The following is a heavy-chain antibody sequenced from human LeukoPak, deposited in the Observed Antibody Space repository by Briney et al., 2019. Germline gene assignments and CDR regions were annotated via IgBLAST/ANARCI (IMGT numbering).Heavy chain of an antibody. CDR1: CGSLSSYY. J-gene: IGHJ4*02. D-gene: IGHD6-13*01. V-gene: IGHV4-59*01. CDR3: ARGAAGTRDY. CDR2: IYYSGST. Sequence: SETLSLTCTVSCGSLSSYYWSWIRQPPGQGLEWIGYIYYSGSTKYNPSLTSRVTISVDTSKNQFSLNLSSVTAADTAVYYCARGAAGTRDYWGQGTLVTVSS.